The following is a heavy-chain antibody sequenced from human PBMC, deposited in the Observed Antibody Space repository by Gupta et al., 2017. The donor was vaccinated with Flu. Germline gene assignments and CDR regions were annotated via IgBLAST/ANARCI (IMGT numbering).Heavy chain of an antibody. V-gene: IGHV1-46*01. Sequence: VQLVQSGAEVKKPGASVRVSCKASGSTFTSYYMHWVRQAPGHGREWMGIINPSGGSTSYAQKFQGRVTMTRDTSTSTVYMELSSLRSEDTAVYYCARDNRIAVAGTPSRYFDYWGQGTLVTVSS. D-gene: IGHD6-19*01. CDR1: GSTFTSYY. CDR3: ARDNRIAVAGTPSRYFDY. J-gene: IGHJ4*02. CDR2: INPSGGST.